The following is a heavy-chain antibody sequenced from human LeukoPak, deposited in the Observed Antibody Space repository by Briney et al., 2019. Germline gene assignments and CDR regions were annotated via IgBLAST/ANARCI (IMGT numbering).Heavy chain of an antibody. J-gene: IGHJ4*02. D-gene: IGHD4-17*01. CDR1: GGTCSTYS. CDR2: IIPHFGTP. CDR3: ARQHFLYGDYQFFDY. Sequence: SVKLSCKSSGGTCSTYSITWVRHAPGQGLEWMGGIIPHFGTPSYAQKFQGSVTITADASTSTVYMERSSVRSEDTAVYYGARQHFLYGDYQFFDYWGQGTLVTVSS. V-gene: IGHV1-69*13.